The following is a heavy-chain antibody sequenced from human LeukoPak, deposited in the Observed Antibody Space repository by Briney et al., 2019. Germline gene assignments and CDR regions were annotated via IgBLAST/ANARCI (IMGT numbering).Heavy chain of an antibody. CDR1: GFTFSSYS. J-gene: IGHJ5*02. CDR3: AKARRIQLWLS. D-gene: IGHD5-18*01. Sequence: GGSLRLSCAASGFTFSSYSMNWVRQAPGKGLEWVSYIRSSSSTIYSADSVKGRFTVSRDNAKNSLYLQMISLRAEDTAVYYCAKARRIQLWLSWGQGTLVTVSS. CDR2: IRSSSSTI. V-gene: IGHV3-48*01.